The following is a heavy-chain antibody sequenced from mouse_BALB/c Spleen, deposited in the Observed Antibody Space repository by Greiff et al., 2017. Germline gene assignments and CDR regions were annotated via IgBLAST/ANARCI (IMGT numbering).Heavy chain of an antibody. Sequence: VQLKESGAELVKPGASVKLSCTASGFNIKDTYMHWVKQRPEQGLEWIGRIDPANGNTKYDPKFQGKATITADTSSNTAYLQLSSLTSEDTAVYYCASNYEVAWFAYWGQGTLVTVSA. CDR2: IDPANGNT. CDR3: ASNYEVAWFAY. CDR1: GFNIKDTY. V-gene: IGHV14-3*02. D-gene: IGHD1-1*01. J-gene: IGHJ3*01.